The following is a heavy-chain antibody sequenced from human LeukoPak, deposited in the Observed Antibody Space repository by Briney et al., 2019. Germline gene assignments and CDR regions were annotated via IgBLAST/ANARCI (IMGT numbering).Heavy chain of an antibody. CDR1: GFTFSSYS. J-gene: IGHJ4*02. Sequence: GGSLRLSCAASGFTFSSYSMNWVRQAPGKGLEWVASIKYDGSEKYYVDSVKGRFTISRDNVKNVLYLQMKSLRPEDTALYCCARDKRSGIIGYWGQGTLVTVSS. D-gene: IGHD3-10*01. CDR3: ARDKRSGIIGY. V-gene: IGHV3-7*03. CDR2: IKYDGSEK.